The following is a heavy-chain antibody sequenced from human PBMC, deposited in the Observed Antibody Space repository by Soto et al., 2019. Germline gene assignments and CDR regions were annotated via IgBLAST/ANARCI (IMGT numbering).Heavy chain of an antibody. CDR1: GFTFSNYG. D-gene: IGHD2-2*01. Sequence: GGSLRLSCAASGFTFSNYGMHWVRQTPGKGLEWVALILYDGSNKYYGDSVKGRFTISRDNSKNTLYLQVSSLRAEDTAVYYCAKSRDAYNFYFYYGMDVWGQGTTVTVSS. CDR3: AKSRDAYNFYFYYGMDV. CDR2: ILYDGSNK. J-gene: IGHJ6*02. V-gene: IGHV3-30*18.